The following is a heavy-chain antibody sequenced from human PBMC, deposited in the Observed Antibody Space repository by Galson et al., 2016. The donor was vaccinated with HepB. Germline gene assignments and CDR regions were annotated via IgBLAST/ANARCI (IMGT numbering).Heavy chain of an antibody. CDR1: GGSFSGYY. V-gene: IGHV4-34*01. D-gene: IGHD6-19*01. CDR2: IYYSGST. CDR3: ARGRARGLGVWHAVAGAENFYSYGLAV. J-gene: IGHJ6*02. Sequence: SETLSLTCAVYGGSFSGYYWGWIRQPPGKGLERIGDIYYSGSTRYNPSLKSRVTLSVDTSEMQISLKVNSVTAADTAVYYCARGRARGLGVWHAVAGAENFYSYGLAVWGQGTTVIVSS.